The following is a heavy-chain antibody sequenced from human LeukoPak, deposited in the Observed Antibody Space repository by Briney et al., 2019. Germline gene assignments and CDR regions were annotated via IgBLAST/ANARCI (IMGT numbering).Heavy chain of an antibody. CDR2: IKQDGSEK. CDR1: GFTFSSYW. D-gene: IGHD2-2*02. Sequence: PGGSLRLSCAASGFTFSSYWMSWVRQAPGKGLEWVANIKQDGSEKYYVDSVKGRFTISRDNAKNSLYLQMNSLRAEDTAVYYCARGREIVVVPAAIHYFDYWGQGTLVTVFS. J-gene: IGHJ4*02. CDR3: ARGREIVVVPAAIHYFDY. V-gene: IGHV3-7*01.